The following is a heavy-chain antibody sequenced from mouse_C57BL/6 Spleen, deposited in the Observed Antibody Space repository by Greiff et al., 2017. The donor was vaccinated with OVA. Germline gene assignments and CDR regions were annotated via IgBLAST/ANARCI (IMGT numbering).Heavy chain of an antibody. CDR1: GFTFSDYY. CDR2: INYDGSST. V-gene: IGHV5-16*01. J-gene: IGHJ3*01. CDR3: ARDTGSFAY. Sequence: EVKLMESEGGLVQPGSSMKLSCTASGFTFSDYYMAWVRQVPEKGLEWVANINYDGSSTYYLDSLKSRFIISRDNAKNILYLQMSSLKSEDTATYYCARDTGSFAYWGQGTLVTVSA. D-gene: IGHD4-1*01.